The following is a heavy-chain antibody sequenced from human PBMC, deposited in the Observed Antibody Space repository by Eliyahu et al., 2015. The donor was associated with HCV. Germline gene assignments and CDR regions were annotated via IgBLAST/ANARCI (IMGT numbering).Heavy chain of an antibody. CDR1: GFTXSXNG. V-gene: IGHV3-30*02. Sequence: QLQLVESGGGVVXPGGXXXLSXAASGFTXSXNGMHWVRQAPGKGLEWVAFLRYDGSNKNYVDSVKGRFTISRDNSKNTLYLQMNSLRVEDTAVYYCARGLGRAFDIWGQGTRVTVSS. CDR2: LRYDGSNK. CDR3: ARGLGRAFDI. D-gene: IGHD5-12*01. J-gene: IGHJ3*02.